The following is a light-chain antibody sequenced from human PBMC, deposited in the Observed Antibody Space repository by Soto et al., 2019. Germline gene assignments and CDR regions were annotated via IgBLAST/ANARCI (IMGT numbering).Light chain of an antibody. J-gene: IGKJ2*01. CDR3: QQSYSTPYT. CDR1: QSISSH. CDR2: AIS. Sequence: DIQMTQSPSSLSASVGDRVTITCRASQSISSHLNWYQQKPGKAPKLLIYAISNLQSGVPSRFSGSGSRTDFTLTISSLQPEDFATYYCQQSYSTPYTFGQGTQLEIK. V-gene: IGKV1-39*01.